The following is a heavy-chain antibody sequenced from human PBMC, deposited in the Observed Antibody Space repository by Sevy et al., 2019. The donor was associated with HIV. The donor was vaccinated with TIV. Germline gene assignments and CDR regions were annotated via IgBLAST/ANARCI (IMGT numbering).Heavy chain of an antibody. CDR2: ISYSGST. D-gene: IGHD2-21*01. V-gene: IGHV4-59*01. CDR3: ARSRVISCTFDD. CDR1: GGSISGYY. Sequence: SETLSLTCTVSGGSISGYYWSWIRQPPGKGLEWIGYISYSGSTNYNPSLKSRVTISVDTSKNEFSLKLSSVTAADTAVYYCARSRVISCTFDDWGQGTLVTVSS. J-gene: IGHJ4*02.